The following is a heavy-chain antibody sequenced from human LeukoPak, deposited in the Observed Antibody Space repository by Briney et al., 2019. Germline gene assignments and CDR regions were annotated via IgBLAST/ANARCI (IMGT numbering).Heavy chain of an antibody. CDR1: GGTFSSYA. CDR2: IIPIFGTA. D-gene: IGHD6-13*01. Sequence: ASVKVSCKASGGTFSSYAISWVRQAPGQGLEWMRGIIPIFGTANYAQKFQGRVTITADKSTSTAYMELSSLRSEDTAVYYCASITGAAGINWFDPWGQGTLVTVSS. V-gene: IGHV1-69*06. CDR3: ASITGAAGINWFDP. J-gene: IGHJ5*02.